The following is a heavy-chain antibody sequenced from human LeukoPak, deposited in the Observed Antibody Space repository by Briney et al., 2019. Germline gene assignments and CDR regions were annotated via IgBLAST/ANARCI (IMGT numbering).Heavy chain of an antibody. CDR1: GGTFSSYA. V-gene: IGHV1-69*04. D-gene: IGHD5-24*01. J-gene: IGHJ6*02. CDR2: IIPIFGIA. Sequence: ASVKVSCKASGGTFSSYAISWVRQAPGQGLEWMGRIIPIFGIANYAQEFQGRVTITADKSTSTAYMELSSLRSEDTAVYYCARAEGYNEKGDDYYGMDVWGQGTTVTVSS. CDR3: ARAEGYNEKGDDYYGMDV.